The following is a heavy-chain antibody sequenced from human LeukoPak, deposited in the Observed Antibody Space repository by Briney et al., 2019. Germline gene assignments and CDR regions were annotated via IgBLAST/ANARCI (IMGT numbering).Heavy chain of an antibody. Sequence: GGSLRLSCAASGFTFSSYSMNWVRRAPGKGLEWVSSIKGRFTISRDNAKNSLYLQMNSLRAEDTAVYYCATGGGDWFDPWGQGTLVTVSS. J-gene: IGHJ5*02. CDR2: I. CDR3: ATGGGDWFDP. CDR1: GFTFSSYS. D-gene: IGHD2-8*02. V-gene: IGHV3-21*01.